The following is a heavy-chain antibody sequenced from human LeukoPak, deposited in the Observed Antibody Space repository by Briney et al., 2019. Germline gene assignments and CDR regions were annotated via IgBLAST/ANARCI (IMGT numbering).Heavy chain of an antibody. Sequence: PGGSLRLSCGASGFTFSSYGMHWVRQAPGKGLEWVAFIRYDGSNKYYADSVKGRFTISRDNAKNSLYLQMNSLRAEDTAVYYCARDSSTVTNIDYWGQGTLVTVSS. V-gene: IGHV3-30*02. D-gene: IGHD4-17*01. CDR3: ARDSSTVTNIDY. J-gene: IGHJ4*02. CDR1: GFTFSSYG. CDR2: IRYDGSNK.